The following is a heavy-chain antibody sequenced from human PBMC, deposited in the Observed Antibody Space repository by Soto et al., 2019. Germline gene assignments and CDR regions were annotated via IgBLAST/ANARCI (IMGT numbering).Heavy chain of an antibody. J-gene: IGHJ4*02. CDR2: ISSSSSYI. D-gene: IGHD1-26*01. V-gene: IGHV3-21*01. CDR1: GFTFSSYS. Sequence: EVQLVESGGGLVKPGGSLRLSCAASGFTFSSYSMNWVRQAPGKGLEWVSSISSSSSYIYYADSVKGRFTISRDNAKNSLYLQMNSLRAEDTAVSYCARDEGATTGGGDYWGQGTLVTVSS. CDR3: ARDEGATTGGGDY.